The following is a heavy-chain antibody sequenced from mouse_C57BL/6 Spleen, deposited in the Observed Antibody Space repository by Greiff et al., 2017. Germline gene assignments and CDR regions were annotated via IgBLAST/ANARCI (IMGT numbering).Heavy chain of an antibody. J-gene: IGHJ2*01. CDR1: GYAFTNYL. CDR2: INPGSGGT. V-gene: IGHV1-54*01. CDR3: ARHPDY. Sequence: QVQLQQSGAELVRPGTSVKVSCKASGYAFTNYLIEWVKQRPGQGLEWIGVINPGSGGTNYNEKFKGKATLTADKSSSTAYMQLSSLTSEDSAVYYGARHPDYWGQGTTLTVSS.